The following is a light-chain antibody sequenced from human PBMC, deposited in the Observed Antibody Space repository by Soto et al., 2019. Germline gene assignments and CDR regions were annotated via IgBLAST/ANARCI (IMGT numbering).Light chain of an antibody. CDR3: AVWDDSVNGWV. Sequence: QSVLTQQPSASGTPGQRVTFSCSGSSSNIGRSYVYWYQQLPGTAPKLLIHNNNQRPSGVPDRVSGSKSGTSASLAISGLQSEDEADYYCAVWDDSVNGWVFGGGTKLTVL. V-gene: IGLV1-44*01. J-gene: IGLJ3*02. CDR2: NNN. CDR1: SSNIGRSY.